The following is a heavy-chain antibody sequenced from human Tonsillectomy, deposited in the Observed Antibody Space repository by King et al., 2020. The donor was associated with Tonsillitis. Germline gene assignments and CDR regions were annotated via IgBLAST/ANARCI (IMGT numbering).Heavy chain of an antibody. J-gene: IGHJ5*02. CDR2: INHSGST. V-gene: IGHV4-34*01. CDR3: AREPGIAAAGDWFDP. D-gene: IGHD6-13*01. Sequence: VQLQQWGAGLLKPSETLSLTCAVYCGSFSGYYWSWIRQPPGKGLEWIGEINHSGSTNYNPSLKSRVTISVDTSKNQFSLKLSSVTAADTAVYYCAREPGIAAAGDWFDPWGQGTLVTVSS. CDR1: CGSFSGYY.